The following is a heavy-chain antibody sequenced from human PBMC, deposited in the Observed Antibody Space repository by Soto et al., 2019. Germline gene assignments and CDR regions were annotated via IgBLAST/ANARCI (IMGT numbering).Heavy chain of an antibody. CDR1: GYTFTSYY. J-gene: IGHJ5*02. D-gene: IGHD2-8*02. V-gene: IGHV1-18*01. CDR3: ARDGGVQARFDP. CDR2: IIPIFGTA. Sequence: ASVKVSCKASGYTFTSYYISWVRQAPGQGLEWMGGIIPIFGTANYAQKLQGRVTMTTDTSTSTAYMELRSLRFDDTAVYYCARDGGVQARFDPWGQGTLVTVSS.